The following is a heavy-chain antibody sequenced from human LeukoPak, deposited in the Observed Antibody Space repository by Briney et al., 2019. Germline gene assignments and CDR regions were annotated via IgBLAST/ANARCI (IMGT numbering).Heavy chain of an antibody. D-gene: IGHD3-22*01. CDR2: IYYSGST. J-gene: IGHJ3*02. V-gene: IGHV4-59*08. CDR1: GGSISSYY. Sequence: SETLSLTCTVSGGSISSYYWSWIRQPPGKGLEWIGYIYYSGSTYYNPSLKSRVTISVDTSKNQFSLKLSSVTAADTAVYYCARRITYYYDSSGYYYEAFDIWGQGTMVTVSS. CDR3: ARRITYYYDSSGYYYEAFDI.